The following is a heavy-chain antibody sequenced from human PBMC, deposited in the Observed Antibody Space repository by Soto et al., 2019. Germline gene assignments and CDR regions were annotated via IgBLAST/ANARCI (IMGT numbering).Heavy chain of an antibody. D-gene: IGHD6-13*01. Sequence: QVQLVESGGGVVQPGRSLRLSCAASGFTFSSYGMYWVRQAPGKGLEWVAVISYDGSNKYYADSVKGRFTISRDNSKNTLYLQMNSLRAEDTAVYYCAKALIAAAGTGSYFDHWGQGTLVTVSS. V-gene: IGHV3-30*18. CDR3: AKALIAAAGTGSYFDH. CDR2: ISYDGSNK. CDR1: GFTFSSYG. J-gene: IGHJ4*02.